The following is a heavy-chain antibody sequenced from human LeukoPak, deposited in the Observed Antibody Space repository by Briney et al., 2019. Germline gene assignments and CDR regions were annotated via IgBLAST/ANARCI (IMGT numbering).Heavy chain of an antibody. CDR3: ATPTGYSSSWYWFDP. CDR1: GGSISSYY. Sequence: PSETLSLTCTVSGGSISSYYWSWIRQPPGKGLEWIGYIYTSGSTNYNPSLKRRVTISVDTSKNQCSLKLSSVTAADTAVYYCATPTGYSSSWYWFDPWGQGTLVTVSS. CDR2: IYTSGST. J-gene: IGHJ5*02. D-gene: IGHD6-13*01. V-gene: IGHV4-4*09.